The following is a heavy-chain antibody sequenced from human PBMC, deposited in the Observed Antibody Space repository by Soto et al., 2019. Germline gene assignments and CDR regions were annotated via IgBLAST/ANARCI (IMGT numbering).Heavy chain of an antibody. CDR2: IKSKTDGGTT. D-gene: IGHD1-7*01. J-gene: IGHJ4*02. V-gene: IGHV3-15*01. CDR1: GFTFSNAW. CDR3: TTDGWNYGYVDY. Sequence: LRLSCAASGFTFSNAWMSWVRQAPGKGLEWVGRIKSKTDGGTTDYAAPVKGRFTISRDDSKNTLYLQMNSLKTEDTAVYYCTTDGWNYGYVDYWGQGTLVTVSS.